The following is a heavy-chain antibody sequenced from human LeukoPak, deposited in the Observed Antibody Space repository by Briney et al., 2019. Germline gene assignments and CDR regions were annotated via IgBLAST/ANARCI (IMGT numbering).Heavy chain of an antibody. CDR1: VYTFTSYG. D-gene: IGHD3-9*01. Sequence: VASVKVSCKASVYTFTSYGISWVRQAPGQGREWMGWISTYNGNTNYAQKLQGRVTMTTDTSTSTAYMELRSLRSDDTAVYYCARDGQYYDILTGHDYWGQGTLVTVSS. J-gene: IGHJ4*02. V-gene: IGHV1-18*01. CDR2: ISTYNGNT. CDR3: ARDGQYYDILTGHDY.